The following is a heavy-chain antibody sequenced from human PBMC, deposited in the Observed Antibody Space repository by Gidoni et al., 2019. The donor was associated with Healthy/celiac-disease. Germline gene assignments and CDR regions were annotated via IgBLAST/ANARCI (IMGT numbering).Heavy chain of an antibody. Sequence: GFTFSSYSMNWVRQAPGKGLEWVSSISSSSSYIYYADSVKGRFTISRDNAKNSMYLEMNSLRAEDTAVYYCARESNVVPAAIGAFEIWGQGTMVTVSS. V-gene: IGHV3-21*01. CDR3: ARESNVVPAAIGAFEI. CDR1: GFTFSSYS. D-gene: IGHD2-2*01. CDR2: ISSSSSYI. J-gene: IGHJ3*02.